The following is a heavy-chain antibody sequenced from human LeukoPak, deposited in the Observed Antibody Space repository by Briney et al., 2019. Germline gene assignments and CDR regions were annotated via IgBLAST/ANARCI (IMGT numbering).Heavy chain of an antibody. J-gene: IGHJ4*02. CDR2: IYNSVST. CDR3: ARNSNSGWFDF. Sequence: PSETLSLTCTVSDDSISTPFYYWGWIRQPPGKGLEWIGSIYNSVSTFYNPSLKSRVTISIDTSRNHFSLRLTSVNVADTAVYYCARNSNSGWFDFWGQGILVTVSS. V-gene: IGHV4-39*02. D-gene: IGHD6-19*01. CDR1: DDSISTPFYY.